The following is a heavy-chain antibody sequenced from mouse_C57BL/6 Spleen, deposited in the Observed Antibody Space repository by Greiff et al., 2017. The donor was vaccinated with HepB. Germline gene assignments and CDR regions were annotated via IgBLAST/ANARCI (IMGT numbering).Heavy chain of an antibody. CDR1: GYTFTSYW. D-gene: IGHD4-1*01. Sequence: VQLQQPGAELVMPGASVKLSCKASGYTFTSYWMHWVKQRPGQGLEWIGEIDPSDSYTNYNQKFKGKSTLTVDKSSSTAYMQLSSLTSEDSAVYYCARRWDEDFDYWGQGTTLTVSS. CDR3: ARRWDEDFDY. V-gene: IGHV1-69*01. CDR2: IDPSDSYT. J-gene: IGHJ2*01.